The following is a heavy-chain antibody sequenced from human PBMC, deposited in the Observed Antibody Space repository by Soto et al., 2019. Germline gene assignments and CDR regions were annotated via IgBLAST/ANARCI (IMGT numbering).Heavy chain of an antibody. D-gene: IGHD6-19*01. V-gene: IGHV4-31*03. CDR3: ARDLGSEQWFFDN. J-gene: IGHJ4*02. CDR1: GASVSGDGSY. CDR2: IHNSGST. Sequence: QVQLQESGPGLVKPSQTLSLTCLVSGASVSGDGSYCSWIRQHPGKGLEFIGYIHNSGSTYSNPSLDNRVARSIDTSKNQFSLRLSSVTAADSAVYFCARDLGSEQWFFDNWGQGILVTVSS.